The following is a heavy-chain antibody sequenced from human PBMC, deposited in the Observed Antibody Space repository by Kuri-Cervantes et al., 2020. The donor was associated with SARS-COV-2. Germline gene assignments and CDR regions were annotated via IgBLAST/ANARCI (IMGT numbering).Heavy chain of an antibody. J-gene: IGHJ3*02. CDR3: AKDPWAVVVSGAFDT. V-gene: IGHV3-23*01. Sequence: GGSLRLSCAASGFTFTTFAMSWVRQAPGKGLEWVSTINHNAESTYHADSVKGRFTISRDNSQNTLFLQMDNLRAEDTATYYCAKDPWAVVVSGAFDTWGQGTMVTVSS. CDR1: GFTFTTFA. CDR2: INHNAEST. D-gene: IGHD3-22*01.